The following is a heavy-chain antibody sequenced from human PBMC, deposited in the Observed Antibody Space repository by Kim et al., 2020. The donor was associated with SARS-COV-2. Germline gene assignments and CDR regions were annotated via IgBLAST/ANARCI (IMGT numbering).Heavy chain of an antibody. CDR2: ITGTGTDT. CDR1: GFAFSSYA. V-gene: IGHV3-23*01. J-gene: IGHJ4*01. CDR3: ATASLGGCSGAKWYPFD. Sequence: GGSLRLSCAASGFAFSSYAMSWVRQTPEKGLEWVSIITGTGTDTWNADSVKGRFTISRDNSKNMVYPQMNSLRVEDTAVYYCATASLGGCSGAKWYPFD. D-gene: IGHD2-8*02.